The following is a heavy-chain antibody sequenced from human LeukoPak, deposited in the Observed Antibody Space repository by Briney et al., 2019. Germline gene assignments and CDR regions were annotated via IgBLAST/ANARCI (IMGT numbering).Heavy chain of an antibody. D-gene: IGHD6-13*01. CDR1: GFTFSNYN. CDR2: TSVSSDTI. J-gene: IGHJ4*02. CDR3: VKGIVAAGGTVFDY. V-gene: IGHV3-48*04. Sequence: PGGSLRLSCAASGFTFSNYNMNWVRQAPRKGLEWVSYTSVSSDTIYYADSVRGRFTISRDNAKNSLYLQMNSLRAEDTAVYYCVKGIVAAGGTVFDYWGQGTPVTVSS.